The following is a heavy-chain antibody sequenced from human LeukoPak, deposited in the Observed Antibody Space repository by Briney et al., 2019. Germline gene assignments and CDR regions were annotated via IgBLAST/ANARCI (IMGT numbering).Heavy chain of an antibody. J-gene: IGHJ4*02. CDR1: GYTFTCYY. Sequence: ASVKVSCKASGYTFTCYYIHWVRQAPGQGLEWMGWINPNSGDTNYAQSFQGRVTMTRDTSISTVYMELSTLRSDDTTLYYCARGNGSAPGYRSYFDYWGQGTLVTVSS. CDR3: ARGNGSAPGYRSYFDY. D-gene: IGHD6-13*01. CDR2: INPNSGDT. V-gene: IGHV1-2*02.